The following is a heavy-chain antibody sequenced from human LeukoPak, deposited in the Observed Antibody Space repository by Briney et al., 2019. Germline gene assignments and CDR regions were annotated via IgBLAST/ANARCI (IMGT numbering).Heavy chain of an antibody. J-gene: IGHJ4*02. CDR1: GYTLTELS. Sequence: ASVKVSCKVSGYTLTELSMHWVRQAPGKGLEWMGGFDPEDGETIYAQKFQGRVTMTEDTSTDTAYMELSSLRSEDTAVYYCATNAEVGATRNFDYWGQGTLVTVSS. CDR3: ATNAEVGATRNFDY. CDR2: FDPEDGET. V-gene: IGHV1-24*01. D-gene: IGHD1-26*01.